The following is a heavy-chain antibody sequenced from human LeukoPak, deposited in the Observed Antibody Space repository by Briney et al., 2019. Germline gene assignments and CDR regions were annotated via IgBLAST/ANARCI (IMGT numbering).Heavy chain of an antibody. J-gene: IGHJ4*02. CDR3: AGNSGWYVYNY. CDR2: IHTRGST. CDR1: GGSISSYY. D-gene: IGHD6-19*01. Sequence: SETLSLTCTVSGGSISSYYWSWIRQPPGKGLEWIGYIHTRGSTNYNPSLKSRVTISVDTSKNQFSLKLISVTAADTAVYYCAGNSGWYVYNYWGQGTLVSVSS. V-gene: IGHV4-4*09.